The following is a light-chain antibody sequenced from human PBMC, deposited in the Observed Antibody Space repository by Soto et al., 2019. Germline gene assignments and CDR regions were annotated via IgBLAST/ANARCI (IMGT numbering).Light chain of an antibody. J-gene: IGLJ3*02. CDR1: SSNIGSNY. CDR3: AAWDDSLSGPV. CDR2: RNN. Sequence: QSVLTQPPSASGTPGQRVTISCSGSSSNIGSNYVYWYQQLPGTAPKLLIYRNNQRPSGVPVRFSGSKSGTSASLAISGLRCEDEADYYCAAWDDSLSGPVFGGGTKLTVL. V-gene: IGLV1-47*01.